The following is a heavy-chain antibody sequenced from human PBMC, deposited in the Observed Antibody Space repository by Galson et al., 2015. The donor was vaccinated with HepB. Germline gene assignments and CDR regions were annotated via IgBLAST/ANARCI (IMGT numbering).Heavy chain of an antibody. J-gene: IGHJ6*02. V-gene: IGHV3-49*04. Sequence: SLRLSCAASGFTFGDYAMSWVRQAPGKGLEWVGFIRSKAYGGTTEYAAPVKGRFTISRDDSKSTAYLQMNSLKTEDTAVYYCTRIPVVAAAGSYYYYGMDVWGQGTTVTVSS. CDR2: IRSKAYGGTT. CDR3: TRIPVVAAAGSYYYYGMDV. D-gene: IGHD6-13*01. CDR1: GFTFGDYA.